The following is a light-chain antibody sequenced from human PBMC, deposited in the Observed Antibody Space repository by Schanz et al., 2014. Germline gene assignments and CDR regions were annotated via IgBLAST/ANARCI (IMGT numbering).Light chain of an antibody. Sequence: QSALTQPASVSGSPGQSITISCTGTSSDVGGYNYVSWYQQYPGKAPKLMIYEVNKRPSGVPDRFSGSKSGNTASLTVSGLQAEDEAEYYCSSYTSSSTQIFGGGTKLTVV. CDR2: EVN. CDR1: SSDVGGYNY. CDR3: SSYTSSSTQI. V-gene: IGLV2-14*01. J-gene: IGLJ2*01.